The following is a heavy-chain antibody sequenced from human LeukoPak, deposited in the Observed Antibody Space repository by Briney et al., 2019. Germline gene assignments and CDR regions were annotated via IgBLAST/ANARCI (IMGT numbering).Heavy chain of an antibody. J-gene: IGHJ4*02. V-gene: IGHV3-30*04. CDR1: GFTFSSYA. D-gene: IGHD5-24*01. CDR3: ARGMTDGYNYGEFDY. CDR2: ISYDGSNK. Sequence: GGSLRLSCAASGFTFSSYAMHWVRQAPGKGLEWVAVISYDGSNKYYADSVKGRFTISRDNSKNTLYLQMNSLRAEDTAVYYCARGMTDGYNYGEFDYWGQGTLVTVSS.